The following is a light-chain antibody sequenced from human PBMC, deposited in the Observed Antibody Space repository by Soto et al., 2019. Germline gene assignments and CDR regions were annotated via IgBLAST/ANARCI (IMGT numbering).Light chain of an antibody. Sequence: EILLTHSPVTLSLSPGERATLSCRASQSVSPSSLAWYQQRPGQSPRLLIYGASSRATGIPDRFSGRGSGTDFTLIISRLEPEDFAVYYCQQFAGSFGGGTKVDIK. CDR2: GAS. CDR1: QSVSPSS. CDR3: QQFAGS. V-gene: IGKV3-20*01. J-gene: IGKJ4*02.